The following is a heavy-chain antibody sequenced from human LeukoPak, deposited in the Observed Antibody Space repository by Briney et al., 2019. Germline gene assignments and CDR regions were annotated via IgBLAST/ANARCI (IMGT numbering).Heavy chain of an antibody. V-gene: IGHV3-48*01. CDR1: GFTFSSYS. D-gene: IGHD3-3*01. J-gene: IGHJ4*02. Sequence: GGSLRLSCAASGFTFSSYSMNWVRQAPGKGLEWVSYISSSSTIYYADSVKGRFTISRDNAKNSLYLQMNSLRAEYTAVYYCARSYDFWSGYPTFDYWGQGTLVTVSS. CDR2: ISSSSTI. CDR3: ARSYDFWSGYPTFDY.